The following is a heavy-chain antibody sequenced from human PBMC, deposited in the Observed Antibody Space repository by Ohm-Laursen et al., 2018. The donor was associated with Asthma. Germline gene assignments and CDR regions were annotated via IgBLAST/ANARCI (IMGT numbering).Heavy chain of an antibody. CDR3: ARGVGETDAFDV. CDR2: ISNIGTYI. V-gene: IGHV3-21*01. CDR1: GFTFSLYS. Sequence: GSLRLSCSASGFTFSLYSMNWVRQAPGKGLEWVASISNIGTYIYYADSMMGRFTLSRDNAKSSLYLQMNSLSVDDTAVYYCARGVGETDAFDVWGPGTLVTVSS. J-gene: IGHJ3*01. D-gene: IGHD1-14*01.